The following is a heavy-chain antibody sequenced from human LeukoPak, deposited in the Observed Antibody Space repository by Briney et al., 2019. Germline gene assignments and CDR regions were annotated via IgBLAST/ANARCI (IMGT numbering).Heavy chain of an antibody. Sequence: GGSLRLSCVASGFTFTNAWMSWVRQAPGKGLEWVGLIKGKTEGGTTDYAAPVKGRFTISRDDSRNTLYLQMNTLKTEDTAVYYCAAGAGWFDPWGQGTLVTVSS. CDR2: IKGKTEGGTT. CDR3: AAGAGWFDP. J-gene: IGHJ5*02. V-gene: IGHV3-15*01. CDR1: GFTFTNAW.